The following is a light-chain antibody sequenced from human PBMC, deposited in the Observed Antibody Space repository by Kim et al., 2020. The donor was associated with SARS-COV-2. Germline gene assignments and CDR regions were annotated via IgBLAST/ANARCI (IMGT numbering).Light chain of an antibody. J-gene: IGKJ1*01. CDR1: QSVSSN. V-gene: IGKV3-15*01. Sequence: EIVMTQSPATLSLSPGERAIFSCRASQSVSSNLAWYQQKPGQAPRLLIYGASTRSTGIPARFSGSGSGTEFTLTISSPQSEDFAVYYCQQYNNWPRTFGHGTKVDIK. CDR3: QQYNNWPRT. CDR2: GAS.